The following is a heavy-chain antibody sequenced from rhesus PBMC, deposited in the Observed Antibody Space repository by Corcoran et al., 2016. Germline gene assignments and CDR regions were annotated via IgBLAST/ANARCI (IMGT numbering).Heavy chain of an antibody. D-gene: IGHD1-7*02. V-gene: IGHV4S7*01. CDR2: IYGTTGNP. J-gene: IGHJ4*01. CDR3: ARVNWNDGLDY. Sequence: QVQLKESGPGLVKPSETLSLTCAVSGGSVSSGYGLGWIRQPPGKGLEWVGTIYGTTGNPNRDPTHKSRVSITREISQNQLSLRLNSVTAADTAVYVCARVNWNDGLDYWGQGVLVTVSS. CDR1: GGSVSSGYG.